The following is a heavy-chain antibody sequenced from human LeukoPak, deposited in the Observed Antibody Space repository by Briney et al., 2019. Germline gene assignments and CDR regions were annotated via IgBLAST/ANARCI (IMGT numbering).Heavy chain of an antibody. CDR3: ARGPQDYGGHSDYNDGFDI. CDR1: DVSISGYY. D-gene: IGHD4-23*01. J-gene: IGHJ3*02. CDR2: IYTSGST. Sequence: PSETLSLTCTVSDVSISGYYWSWIRQPAGKGLEWIGRIYTSGSTNYNPSLKSRVTMSVDTSKNRFSLKLSSVTAADTAVYYCARGPQDYGGHSDYNDGFDIWGQGTMVTVSS. V-gene: IGHV4-4*07.